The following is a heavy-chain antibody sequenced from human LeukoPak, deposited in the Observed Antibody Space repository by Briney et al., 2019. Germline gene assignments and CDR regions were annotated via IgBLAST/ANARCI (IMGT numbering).Heavy chain of an antibody. J-gene: IGHJ4*02. CDR2: FGTRSTSI. D-gene: IGHD3-22*01. V-gene: IGHV3-21*01. CDR3: AREVSEGFDF. Sequence: GGSLRLSCTASGSTFSGYSMNWIRQAPGKGLEWVSSFGTRSTSIYHAGSVKGRFAISRDNAKNSLYLQMNSLRAEDTALYYCAREVSEGFDFWGQGTLVTVSS. CDR1: GSTFSGYS.